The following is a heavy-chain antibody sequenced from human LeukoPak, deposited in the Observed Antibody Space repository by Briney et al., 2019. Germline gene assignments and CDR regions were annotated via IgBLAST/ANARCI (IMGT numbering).Heavy chain of an antibody. D-gene: IGHD4-17*01. V-gene: IGHV3-21*01. CDR2: ISSSSSNI. J-gene: IGHJ4*02. Sequence: GGSLRLSCAASGFTFSSYSMNWVRQAPGKGLEGVSYISSSSSNIYYADSVKGRFTISRDNAKNSLYLQMNSLRAEDTAVYYCARDAYGDHFFDYWGQGTLVTVSS. CDR3: ARDAYGDHFFDY. CDR1: GFTFSSYS.